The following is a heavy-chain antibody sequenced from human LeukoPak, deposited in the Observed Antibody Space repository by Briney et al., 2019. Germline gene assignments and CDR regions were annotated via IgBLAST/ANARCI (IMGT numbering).Heavy chain of an antibody. V-gene: IGHV1-18*01. CDR2: ISAYNGNT. J-gene: IGHJ4*02. D-gene: IGHD3-10*01. CDR1: GYPFTSYG. CDR3: ARDPITLSVLLWFGALLDY. Sequence: ASVKVSCKASGYPFTSYGISWVRPAPGQGLEWMGWISAYNGNTNYAQKLQGRVTMTTDTSTSTAYMELRSLRSDDTAVYYCARDPITLSVLLWFGALLDYWGQGTLVTVSS.